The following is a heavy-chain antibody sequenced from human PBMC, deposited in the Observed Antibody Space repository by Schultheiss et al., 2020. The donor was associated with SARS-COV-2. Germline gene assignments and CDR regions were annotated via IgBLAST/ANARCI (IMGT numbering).Heavy chain of an antibody. V-gene: IGHV4-61*01. CDR1: GGSVSSGSYY. D-gene: IGHD3-10*01. Sequence: SQTLSLTCTVSGGSVSSGSYYWSWIRQPPGKGLEWIGYIYYSGSTNYNPSLKSRVTILVDTSKNQFSLKLSSVTAADTAVYYCARVFGSWDRWFDPWGQGTLVTVSS. CDR3: ARVFGSWDRWFDP. CDR2: IYYSGST. J-gene: IGHJ5*02.